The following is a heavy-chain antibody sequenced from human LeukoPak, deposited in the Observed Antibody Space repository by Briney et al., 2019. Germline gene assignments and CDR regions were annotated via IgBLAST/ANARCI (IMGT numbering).Heavy chain of an antibody. J-gene: IGHJ6*03. V-gene: IGHV4-39*07. Sequence: SETLSLTCTVSGGSISSSSYYWGWIRQPPGKGLEWIGSIYYSGSTYYNPSLKSRVTISVDTSKNQFSLKLSSVTAADTAVYYCARFKSVGLRGYYRAYYYYYMDVWGKGTTVTISS. CDR3: ARFKSVGLRGYYRAYYYYYMDV. D-gene: IGHD3-3*01. CDR2: IYYSGST. CDR1: GGSISSSSYY.